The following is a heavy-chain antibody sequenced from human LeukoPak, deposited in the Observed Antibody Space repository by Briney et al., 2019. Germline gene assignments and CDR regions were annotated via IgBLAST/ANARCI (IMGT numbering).Heavy chain of an antibody. Sequence: ASVKVSCKASGYTFTSYAMHWVRQAPGQRLEWMGWINAGNGNTKYSQKFQGRVTITRDTSASTAYMELSSLRSEDTAVYYCARARPGMAVAIRGYNWFDPWGQGTPVTVSS. V-gene: IGHV1-3*01. J-gene: IGHJ5*02. CDR2: INAGNGNT. CDR1: GYTFTSYA. CDR3: ARARPGMAVAIRGYNWFDP. D-gene: IGHD6-19*01.